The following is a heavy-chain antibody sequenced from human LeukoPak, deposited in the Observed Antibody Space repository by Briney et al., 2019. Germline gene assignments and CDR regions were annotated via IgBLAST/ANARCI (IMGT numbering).Heavy chain of an antibody. V-gene: IGHV1-69*13. D-gene: IGHD2-2*01. Sequence: GASVKVSCKASGGTFSSYAISWVRQAPGQGLEWRGGIIPIFGTANYAQKFQGRVTITADESTSTAYMELSSLRSEDTVVYYCARGSLGYCSSTSCHQTQIGAFDIWGQGTMVTVSS. CDR2: IIPIFGTA. CDR3: ARGSLGYCSSTSCHQTQIGAFDI. CDR1: GGTFSSYA. J-gene: IGHJ3*02.